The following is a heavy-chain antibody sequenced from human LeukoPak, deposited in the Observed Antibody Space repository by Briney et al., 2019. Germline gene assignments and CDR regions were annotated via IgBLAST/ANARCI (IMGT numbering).Heavy chain of an antibody. CDR3: ARGAVAGTKPYFDY. J-gene: IGHJ4*02. Sequence: PGGSLRLSCAASGFTFSSYWMHWVRQAPGKGLVWVSLINSDGSSTSYADSVKGRFTISRDNAKNTLYLQMNSLRAEDTAVYYCARGAVAGTKPYFDYWGQGTLVTVSS. V-gene: IGHV3-74*01. D-gene: IGHD6-19*01. CDR1: GFTFSSYW. CDR2: INSDGSST.